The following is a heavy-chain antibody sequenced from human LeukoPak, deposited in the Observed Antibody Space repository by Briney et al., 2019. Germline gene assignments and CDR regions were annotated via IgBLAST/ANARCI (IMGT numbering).Heavy chain of an antibody. Sequence: GGSLRLSCAASGFTFSGYAMHWVSQGPGKGLEWVAVISHDGSNKYYADSVKGRFTISRDNSKNTLYLQMNSLRAEDTAVYYCAKDLGPWAAAGPNWFDPWGQGTLVTVSS. CDR2: ISHDGSNK. CDR3: AKDLGPWAAAGPNWFDP. D-gene: IGHD6-13*01. V-gene: IGHV3-30-3*01. J-gene: IGHJ5*02. CDR1: GFTFSGYA.